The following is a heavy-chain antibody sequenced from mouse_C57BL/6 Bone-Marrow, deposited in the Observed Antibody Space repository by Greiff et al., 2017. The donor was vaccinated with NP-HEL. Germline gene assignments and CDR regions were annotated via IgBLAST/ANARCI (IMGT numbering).Heavy chain of an antibody. CDR3: ARNYATTVVAPHYYAMDY. CDR1: GFSLTSYG. D-gene: IGHD1-1*01. J-gene: IGHJ4*01. V-gene: IGHV2-2*01. CDR2: IWSGGST. Sequence: QVQLQQSGPGLVQPSQSLSITCTVSGFSLTSYGVHWVRQSPGKGLKRQGVIWSGGSTDYNAAFISRLSISKDNSKSQVFFKMNSLQADDTAIYYCARNYATTVVAPHYYAMDYWGQGTSVTVSS.